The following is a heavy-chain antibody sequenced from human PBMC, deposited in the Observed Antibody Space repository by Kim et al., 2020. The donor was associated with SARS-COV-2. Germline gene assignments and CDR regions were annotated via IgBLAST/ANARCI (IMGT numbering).Heavy chain of an antibody. Sequence: SETLSLTCTVSGGSISSSIYYWGWIRQPPGKGLEWIGSIYFSGNTYYNPSLKSRVTMSVDPSKNQFSLKLSSVTAADTAVYYCARHHDYYDGSGSYAYFFRGRDVWGEGTTVPVSS. V-gene: IGHV4-39*01. CDR3: ARHHDYYDGSGSYAYFFRGRDV. CDR1: GGSISSSIYY. CDR2: IYFSGNT. D-gene: IGHD3-22*01. J-gene: IGHJ6*02.